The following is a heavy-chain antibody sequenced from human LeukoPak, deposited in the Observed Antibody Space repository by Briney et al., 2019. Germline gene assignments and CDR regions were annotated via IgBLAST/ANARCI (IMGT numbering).Heavy chain of an antibody. V-gene: IGHV4-61*01. D-gene: IGHD1-26*01. J-gene: IGHJ4*02. CDR2: IYYSGST. CDR3: ARRNRWELLDF. CDR1: GGSVSSGSYY. Sequence: PSETLSLTCTVSGGSVSSGSYYWSWIRQPPGKGLEWIGYIYYSGSTNYNPSLKSRVTISVDTSKNQFSLKLSSVTAADTAVYYCARRNRWELLDFWGQGTLVTVSS.